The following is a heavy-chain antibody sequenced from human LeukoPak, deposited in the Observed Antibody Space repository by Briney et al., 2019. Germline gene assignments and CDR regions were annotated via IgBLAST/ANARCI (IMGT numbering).Heavy chain of an antibody. V-gene: IGHV3-23*01. J-gene: IGHJ4*02. Sequence: GGSLRLSCAASGFTFSSYGMSWVRQAPGKGLEWVSAISGSGGSTYYADSVKGRFTISRDNSKNALYLQMNTLRADDTAVYYCAKDHGSSDWYYFDYWGQGTLVTVSS. CDR2: ISGSGGST. CDR1: GFTFSSYG. D-gene: IGHD6-13*01. CDR3: AKDHGSSDWYYFDY.